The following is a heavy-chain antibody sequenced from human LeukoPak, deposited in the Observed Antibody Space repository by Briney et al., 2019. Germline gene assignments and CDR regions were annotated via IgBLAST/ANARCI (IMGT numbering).Heavy chain of an antibody. CDR2: INHSGST. Sequence: SETLSLTCAVYGGSFSGYYWSWIRQPPGKGQEWIGEINHSGSTNYNPPLKSRVTISVDTSKNQFSLKLSSVSAADTAVYYCVATVGARAVKDWGQGTLVTVSS. CDR3: VATVGARAVKD. CDR1: GGSFSGYY. D-gene: IGHD1-26*01. V-gene: IGHV4-34*01. J-gene: IGHJ4*02.